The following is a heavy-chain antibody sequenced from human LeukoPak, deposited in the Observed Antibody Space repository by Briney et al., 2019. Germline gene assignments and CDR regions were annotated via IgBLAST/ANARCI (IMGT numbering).Heavy chain of an antibody. CDR3: ARVAANYDSSGYYYDRFDY. CDR2: ISAYNGNT. V-gene: IGHV1-18*01. D-gene: IGHD3-22*01. J-gene: IGHJ4*02. CDR1: GYTFTSYG. Sequence: ASVKVSCKASGYTFTSYGISWVRQAPGQGLEWMGWISAYNGNTNYAQKIQGRVTMTTDTSTSTAYMELRSLRSDDTAVYYCARVAANYDSSGYYYDRFDYWGQGTLVTVSS.